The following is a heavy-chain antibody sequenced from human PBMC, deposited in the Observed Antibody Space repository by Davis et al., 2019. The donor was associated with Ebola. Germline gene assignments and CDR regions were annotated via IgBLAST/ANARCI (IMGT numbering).Heavy chain of an antibody. J-gene: IGHJ6*02. CDR2: IYAGDSDT. CDR1: GYSFTSYW. CDR3: ARPEFPVVVVSGYYYYYGMDV. D-gene: IGHD2-15*01. V-gene: IGHV5-51*01. Sequence: GESLKISCKGSGYSFTSYWIGWVRQMPGKGLEWMGIIYAGDSDTRYSPSFEGHVTISADKSISTAYLQWSSLKASDTAMYYCARPEFPVVVVSGYYYYYGMDVWGQGTTVTVSS.